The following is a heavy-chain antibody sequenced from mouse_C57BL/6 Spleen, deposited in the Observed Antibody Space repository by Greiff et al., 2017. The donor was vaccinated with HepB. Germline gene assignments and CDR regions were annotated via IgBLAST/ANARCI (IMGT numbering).Heavy chain of an antibody. CDR1: GYAFTNYL. CDR3: ARESYSNYDYFDY. V-gene: IGHV1-54*01. Sequence: QVHVKQSGAELVRPGTSVKVSCKASGYAFTNYLIEWVKQRPGQGLEWIGVINPGSGGTNYNEKFKGKATLTADKSSSTAYMQLSSLTSEDSAVYFCARESYSNYDYFDYWGQGTTLTVSS. D-gene: IGHD2-5*01. J-gene: IGHJ2*01. CDR2: INPGSGGT.